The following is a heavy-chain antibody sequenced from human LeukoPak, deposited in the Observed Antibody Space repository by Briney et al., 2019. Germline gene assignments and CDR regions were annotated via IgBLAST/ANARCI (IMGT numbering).Heavy chain of an antibody. CDR1: GGSISSGSYY. CDR2: IYPSVST. Sequence: PSETLSLTCTVSGGSISSGSYYWSWIRQPAGKGLEWIGRIYPSVSTNYNPFLKSRVTMSVDTSKNHFSLKLSSVTAADTAVYYCASSPPSNWFNPWGLGTLVTVSS. J-gene: IGHJ5*02. CDR3: ASSPPSNWFNP. V-gene: IGHV4-61*02.